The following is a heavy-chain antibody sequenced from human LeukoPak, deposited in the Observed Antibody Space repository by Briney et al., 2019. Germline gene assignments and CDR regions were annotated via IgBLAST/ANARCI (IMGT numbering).Heavy chain of an antibody. CDR1: GFTFSSYG. Sequence: GGSLRLSCAASGFTFSSYGMHWVRQAPGKGLEWVAVISYDGSNKYYADSVKGRFTISRDNSKNTLYLQMNSLRAEDTAVYYCARDLSGMDVWGKGTTVTVSS. CDR3: ARDLSGMDV. V-gene: IGHV3-30*03. J-gene: IGHJ6*04. CDR2: ISYDGSNK.